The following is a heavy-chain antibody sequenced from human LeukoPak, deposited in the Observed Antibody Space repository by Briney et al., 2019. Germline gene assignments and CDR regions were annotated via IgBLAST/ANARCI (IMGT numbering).Heavy chain of an antibody. D-gene: IGHD6-19*01. V-gene: IGHV4-59*12. Sequence: SETLSLTCTVSGGSISSYYWSWIRQPPGKGLEWIGYIYYSGSTNYNPSLKSRVTISVDTSKNQFSLKLSPVTAADMAVYYCARGNYPRQWLPLYWGQGTLVTVSS. J-gene: IGHJ4*02. CDR3: ARGNYPRQWLPLY. CDR1: GGSISSYY. CDR2: IYYSGST.